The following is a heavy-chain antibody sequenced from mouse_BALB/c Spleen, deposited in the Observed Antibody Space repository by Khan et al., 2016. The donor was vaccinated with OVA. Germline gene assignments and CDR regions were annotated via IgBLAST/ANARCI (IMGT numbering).Heavy chain of an antibody. V-gene: IGHV3-8*02. D-gene: IGHD2-10*01. Sequence: EVQLQESGPSLVKPSQTLSLTCSVTGDSITSGYWNWIRKFPGNKLEYMGYISYSGNTYYTPSLKSRISITRDTSTNQHYLQLTSVTTEDSATYYCAGTAYYGNYYVDYWGQGTTLTVSS. CDR2: ISYSGNT. CDR1: GDSITSGY. CDR3: AGTAYYGNYYVDY. J-gene: IGHJ2*01.